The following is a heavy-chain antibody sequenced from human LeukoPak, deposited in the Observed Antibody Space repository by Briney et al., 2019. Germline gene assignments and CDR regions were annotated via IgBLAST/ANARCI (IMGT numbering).Heavy chain of an antibody. CDR1: GYSISSGYY. D-gene: IGHD2-15*01. V-gene: IGHV4-61*01. CDR3: ARVEAANPFFDY. Sequence: SETLSLTCTVSGYSISSGYYWGWIRQPPGKGLEWIGYIYYSGSTNYNPSLKSRVTISVDTSKNQFSLKLSSVTAADTAVYYCARVEAANPFFDYWGQGTLVTVSS. J-gene: IGHJ4*02. CDR2: IYYSGST.